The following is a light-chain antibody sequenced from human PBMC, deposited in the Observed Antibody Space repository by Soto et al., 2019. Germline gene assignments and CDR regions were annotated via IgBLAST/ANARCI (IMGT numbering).Light chain of an antibody. CDR2: GAS. J-gene: IGKJ5*01. V-gene: IGKV3-15*01. CDR3: HQYNNWPRT. CDR1: QSVRNN. Sequence: EIVRTQSPATLSXXXXEXGXLXWGASQSVRNNLAWYQQKPGQAPSPLIYGASTRATGIPARFSGSGSGTEFTLTISSLQSEDFAVYFCHQYNNWPRTFGQGTRLEIK.